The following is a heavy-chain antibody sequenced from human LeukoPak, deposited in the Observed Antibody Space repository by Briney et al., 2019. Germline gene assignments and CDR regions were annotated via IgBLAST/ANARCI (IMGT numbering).Heavy chain of an antibody. CDR1: GLTFGNYP. CDR2: IRTKAYRGTT. J-gene: IGHJ3*02. Sequence: GRSLRLSCTASGLTFGNYPMSWVRQAPGKGLEWVGFIRTKAYRGTTEYAASVKGRFAISRDDSKSTAYLQMNSLKTEDTAVYYCTRHQRVAYDIWGQGTRVTVSS. CDR3: TRHQRVAYDI. V-gene: IGHV3-49*04. D-gene: IGHD1-1*01.